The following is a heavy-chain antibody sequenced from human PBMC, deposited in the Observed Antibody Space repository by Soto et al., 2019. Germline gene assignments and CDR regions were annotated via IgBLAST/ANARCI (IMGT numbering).Heavy chain of an antibody. D-gene: IGHD3-3*01. CDR3: ASNLYDFWSGYFDY. Sequence: SETLSLTCTVSGGSISSSSYYWGWIRQPPGKGLEWIGSIYYSGSTYYNPSLKSRVTISVDTSKNQFSLKLSSVTAADTAVYYCASNLYDFWSGYFDYWGQGTLVTVPS. J-gene: IGHJ4*02. V-gene: IGHV4-39*01. CDR1: GGSISSSSYY. CDR2: IYYSGST.